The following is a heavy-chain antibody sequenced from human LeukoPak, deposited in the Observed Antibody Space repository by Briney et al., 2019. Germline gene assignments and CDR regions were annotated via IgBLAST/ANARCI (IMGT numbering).Heavy chain of an antibody. CDR3: ARSYGVLHDAVDI. CDR2: IYTSGST. J-gene: IGHJ3*02. CDR1: GGSISSYY. D-gene: IGHD4-17*01. Sequence: SETLSLTCTVSGGSISSYYWSWIRQPPGKGLEWIGYIYTSGSTNYNPSLKSRVTISVDTSKNQFSLKLSSVTAADTAVYYCARSYGVLHDAVDIWGQGTMVTVSS. V-gene: IGHV4-4*09.